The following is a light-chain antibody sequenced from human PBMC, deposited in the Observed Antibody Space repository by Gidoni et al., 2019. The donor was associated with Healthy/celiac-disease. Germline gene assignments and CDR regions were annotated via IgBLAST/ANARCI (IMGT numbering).Light chain of an antibody. V-gene: IGKV3-15*01. CDR2: GAS. CDR1: QSVSSN. CDR3: QQYNNWTPIT. Sequence: EIVMTQSPATLSVSPGERATRSCRASQSVSSNLAWYQQKPGQAPRLLIYGASTRATGIPARLSGSGSGTEFTLTISSLQSEDFAVYYCQQYNNWTPITFGQGTRLEIK. J-gene: IGKJ5*01.